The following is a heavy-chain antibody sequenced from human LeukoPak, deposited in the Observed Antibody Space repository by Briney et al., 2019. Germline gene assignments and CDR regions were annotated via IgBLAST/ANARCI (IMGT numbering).Heavy chain of an antibody. CDR3: ARDSVDVSGHSRGFYYYGMDV. Sequence: GGSLRLSCAASTFTFSKYWMHWVRQAPGKGLVWVSRINSDGSATSYADSVKGRFTISRDNAKNTLYLQMNSLRAEDTALYYCARDSVDVSGHSRGFYYYGMDVWGQGTTVIVSS. D-gene: IGHD3/OR15-3a*01. CDR1: TFTFSKYW. CDR2: INSDGSAT. J-gene: IGHJ6*02. V-gene: IGHV3-74*01.